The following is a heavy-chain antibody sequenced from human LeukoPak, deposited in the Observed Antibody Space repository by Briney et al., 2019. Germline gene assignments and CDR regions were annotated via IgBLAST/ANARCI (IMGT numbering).Heavy chain of an antibody. J-gene: IGHJ2*01. CDR3: ATFDSSGYSYHWYFDL. V-gene: IGHV4-31*03. CDR1: GYSISSGYY. Sequence: PSETLSLTCTVSGYSISSGYYWGWIRQHPGKGLEWIGYIYSSGITYYNPSLKSRVTISVDTSKNQFSLKLRSVTAADTAVYYCATFDSSGYSYHWYFDLWGRGTLVTVSS. CDR2: IYSSGIT. D-gene: IGHD3-22*01.